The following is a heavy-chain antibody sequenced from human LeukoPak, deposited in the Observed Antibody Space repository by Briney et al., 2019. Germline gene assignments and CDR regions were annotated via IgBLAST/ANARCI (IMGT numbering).Heavy chain of an antibody. J-gene: IGHJ6*03. V-gene: IGHV3-74*01. D-gene: IGHD2-2*01. CDR3: AKDTGYCSSTSCYGGWDYYMDV. CDR2: IDNGGSDT. Sequence: GGSLRLSCAASGFTFSNYWMHWVRQAPGKGLVWVSRIDNGGSDTRHADSVKGRFTISRDNAKNTLYLQMNSLRAEDTAVYYCAKDTGYCSSTSCYGGWDYYMDVWGKGTTVTVSS. CDR1: GFTFSNYW.